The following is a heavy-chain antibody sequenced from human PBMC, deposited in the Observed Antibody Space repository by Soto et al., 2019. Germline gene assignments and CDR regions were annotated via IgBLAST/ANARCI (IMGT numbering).Heavy chain of an antibody. CDR1: GFTFGDYA. Sequence: PGGSLRLSCTASGFTFGDYAMSWVRQAPGKGLEWVGFIKSKTYGGTKEYAASVKGRFTISRDDSKSIAYLQMNSLKSEDTAVYYCTHSQVVIISTDAFDIWGQATMVTVSS. CDR2: IKSKTYGGTK. V-gene: IGHV3-49*04. J-gene: IGHJ3*02. D-gene: IGHD3-22*01. CDR3: THSQVVIISTDAFDI.